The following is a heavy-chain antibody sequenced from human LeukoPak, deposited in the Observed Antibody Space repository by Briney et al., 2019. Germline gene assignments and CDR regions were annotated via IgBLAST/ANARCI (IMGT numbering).Heavy chain of an antibody. Sequence: GGSLRLSCAASGFTFSTYWMSWVRQAPGKGLEWVANIRQDGSKIYYVDSVKGRFTISRDNAKNSLYLQMNSLRAEDTAVYYCARVRYYGVPNYFDYWGQGTLVTVSS. J-gene: IGHJ4*02. V-gene: IGHV3-7*01. CDR3: ARVRYYGVPNYFDY. CDR1: GFTFSTYW. CDR2: IRQDGSKI. D-gene: IGHD4-17*01.